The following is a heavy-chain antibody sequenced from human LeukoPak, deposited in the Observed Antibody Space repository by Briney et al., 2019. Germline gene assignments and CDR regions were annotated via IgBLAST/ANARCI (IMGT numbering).Heavy chain of an antibody. CDR2: ISSDGTNK. J-gene: IGHJ4*02. CDR1: KFTFSSYA. V-gene: IGHV3-30*01. Sequence: GGSLRLSCAASKFTFSSYAMHWVRQTPAKGLECVALISSDGTNKYYADSVKGRFTISRDNSENTLYLQMNRLSAEDTAVYYCAKDDLNYFDYWGQGTLVTVS. D-gene: IGHD3-3*01. CDR3: AKDDLNYFDY.